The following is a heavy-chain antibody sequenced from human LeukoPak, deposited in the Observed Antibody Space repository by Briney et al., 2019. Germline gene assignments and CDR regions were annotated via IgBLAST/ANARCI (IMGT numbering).Heavy chain of an antibody. CDR2: IYSGGST. CDR3: AQGTYSSRSLDY. CDR1: GFTVSTNY. V-gene: IGHV3-66*01. J-gene: IGHJ4*02. D-gene: IGHD6-13*01. Sequence: GGSLRLSCAVSGFTVSTNYMSWVRQAPGKGLEWVSVIYSGGSTYYADSVKGRFTISRDNSKNTLYLQMNSLRAEDAAVYYCAQGTYSSRSLDYWGQGTLVTVSS.